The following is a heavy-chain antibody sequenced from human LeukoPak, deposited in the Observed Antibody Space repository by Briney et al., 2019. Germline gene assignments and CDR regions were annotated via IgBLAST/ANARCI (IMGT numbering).Heavy chain of an antibody. V-gene: IGHV3-23*01. CDR3: ARDLHYYVAMDA. CDR2: LGTDNHP. D-gene: IGHD3-10*02. J-gene: IGHJ6*02. Sequence: TGVPLRLSCEASGFTFSAYAMIWFRQAPRKGQESVSSLGTDNHPHYSESVNGRFAISRDNSKSMLFLQLDSLRAEDTALYYCARDLHYYVAMDAWGQGTTVTVSS. CDR1: GFTFSAYA.